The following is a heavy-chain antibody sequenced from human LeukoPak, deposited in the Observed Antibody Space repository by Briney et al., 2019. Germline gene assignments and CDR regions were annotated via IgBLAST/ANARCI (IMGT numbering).Heavy chain of an antibody. J-gene: IGHJ4*02. V-gene: IGHV3-48*03. CDR3: AREGIAAAGTLYFDY. CDR2: ITNNGSTI. Sequence: GGSLRLSCAASGFXFSTYAMNWVRQAPGKGLEWVSYITNNGSTIYYADSVKGRFTISRDNSKNTLYLQVNSLRAEDTAVYYCAREGIAAAGTLYFDYWGQGTLVTVSS. D-gene: IGHD6-13*01. CDR1: GFXFSTYA.